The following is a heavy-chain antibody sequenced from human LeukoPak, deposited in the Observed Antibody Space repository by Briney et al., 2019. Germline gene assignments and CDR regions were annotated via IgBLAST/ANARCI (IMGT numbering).Heavy chain of an antibody. J-gene: IGHJ4*02. CDR2: ISSSSSSI. D-gene: IGHD6-13*01. CDR1: GFTFSSYS. CDR3: ARAVTAAAPFDY. Sequence: GGSLRLSCAASGFTFSSYSMNWLRQAPGRGLEWVSFISSSSSSIYYADSVKGRSTISRDNAKNSLYLQLKSLRDEDTAVYFCARAVTAAAPFDYWGQGTLVTVSS. V-gene: IGHV3-48*02.